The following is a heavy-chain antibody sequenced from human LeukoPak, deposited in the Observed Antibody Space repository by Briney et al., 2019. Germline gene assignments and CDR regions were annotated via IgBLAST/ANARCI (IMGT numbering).Heavy chain of an antibody. Sequence: ASVKVSCKASAYTFTGYGISWVRQAPGQGLEWMGWISAYNGDTNYAQKLQGRVTMTTDTSTSTAYMELRSLRSDDTAVYYCARLGSGFGAFYWGQGTLVTVSS. J-gene: IGHJ4*02. D-gene: IGHD3-10*01. CDR2: ISAYNGDT. CDR3: ARLGSGFGAFY. V-gene: IGHV1-18*01. CDR1: AYTFTGYG.